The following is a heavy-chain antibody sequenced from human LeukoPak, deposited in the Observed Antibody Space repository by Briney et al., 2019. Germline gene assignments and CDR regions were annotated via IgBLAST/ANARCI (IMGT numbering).Heavy chain of an antibody. D-gene: IGHD3-22*01. CDR1: GGSISSSGYY. Sequence: SETLSLTCTVSGGSISSSGYYWGWIRQPPGKGLEWIGSIYYSGSTYYNPSLKSRVTISVDTSKNQFSLQLNSVTAADTAVYYCARWYYYDSSGSDAFDIWGQGTMVTVSS. CDR3: ARWYYYDSSGSDAFDI. CDR2: IYYSGST. V-gene: IGHV4-39*07. J-gene: IGHJ3*02.